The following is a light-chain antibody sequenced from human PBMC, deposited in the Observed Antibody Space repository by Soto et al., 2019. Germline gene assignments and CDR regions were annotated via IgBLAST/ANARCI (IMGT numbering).Light chain of an antibody. CDR1: QNISNS. Sequence: EIVMTQSPATLSLSPGESATLSCRASQNISNSLAWYQHKAGQAPRLLIHDASKRATGVPLRVSGSGSGTDFTLTISSLEPEDFAVYYCQQCSNWPPLTFGGGTRVDIK. J-gene: IGKJ4*01. V-gene: IGKV3-11*01. CDR3: QQCSNWPPLT. CDR2: DAS.